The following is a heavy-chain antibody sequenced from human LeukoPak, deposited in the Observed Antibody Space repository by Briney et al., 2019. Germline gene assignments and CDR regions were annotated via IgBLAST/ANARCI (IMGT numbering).Heavy chain of an antibody. V-gene: IGHV2-70*11. CDR3: TRIRVEGYFDY. Sequence: SGPALVKPTQTLTLTCTFSGFSLSTSGMCVSWIRQPPGKALEWLARIDWDDDKYYSTSLKTRFTISKDTSKNQVVLTMTNMDPVDTATYYCTRIRVEGYFDYWGQGTLVTVSS. J-gene: IGHJ4*02. CDR2: IDWDDDK. CDR1: GFSLSTSGMC.